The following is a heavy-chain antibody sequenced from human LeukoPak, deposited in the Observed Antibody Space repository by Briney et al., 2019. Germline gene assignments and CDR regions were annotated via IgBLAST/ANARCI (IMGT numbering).Heavy chain of an antibody. CDR1: GFTFSGHW. V-gene: IGHV3-74*03. CDR3: AKDLRYSNYYPYYFDY. J-gene: IGHJ4*02. D-gene: IGHD4-11*01. CDR2: INERGTDS. Sequence: PGGSLRLSCTASGFTFSGHWIHWVRQAPGMGLVWVSRINERGTDSMYAESVKGRFTISRDNAKNTVYLQMNSLRAEDTAVYYCAKDLRYSNYYPYYFDYWGQGTLVTVSS.